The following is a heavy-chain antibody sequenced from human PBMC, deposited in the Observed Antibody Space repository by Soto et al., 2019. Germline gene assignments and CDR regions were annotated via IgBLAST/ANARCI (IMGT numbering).Heavy chain of an antibody. D-gene: IGHD3-16*01. J-gene: IGHJ6*02. CDR2: TYYRSRWYS. Sequence: TLSLPCVISSDIVSSISVACNFVLQSPSRVLEWLGRTYYRSRWYSDFAVSVRGRIVINADTSKNQFSLQLNSVTPEDTAVYFCARSEEDYDYYYYGLDVWGQGTTVTVSS. V-gene: IGHV6-1*01. CDR3: ARSEEDYDYYYYGLDV. CDR1: SDIVSSISVA.